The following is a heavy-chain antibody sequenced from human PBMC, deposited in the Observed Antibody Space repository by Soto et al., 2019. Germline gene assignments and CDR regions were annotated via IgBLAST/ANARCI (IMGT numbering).Heavy chain of an antibody. CDR2: INAGNGNT. D-gene: IGHD3-10*01. Sequence: ASVKVSFTASVYTFTSYTMHWLRQAPGQRLEWMGGINAGNGNTKYSQKFQGWVTMTRDTSISTAYMELSRLRSDDTAVYYCARDARGDEAPMDYWGQGTLVTVSS. CDR3: ARDARGDEAPMDY. J-gene: IGHJ4*02. CDR1: VYTFTSYT. V-gene: IGHV1-3*01.